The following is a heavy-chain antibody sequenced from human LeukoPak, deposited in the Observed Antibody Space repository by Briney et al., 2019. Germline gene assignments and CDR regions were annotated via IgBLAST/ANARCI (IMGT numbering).Heavy chain of an antibody. CDR2: ISSSSSYI. D-gene: IGHD1-26*01. CDR1: GFTFSSYA. CDR3: ARLPVGATDP. V-gene: IGHV3-21*01. Sequence: PGGSLRLSCAASGFTFSSYAMSWVRQAPGKGLEWVSSISSSSSYIYYADSVKGRFTISRDNAKNSLYLQMNSLRAEDTAVYYCARLPVGATDPWGQGTLVTVSS. J-gene: IGHJ5*02.